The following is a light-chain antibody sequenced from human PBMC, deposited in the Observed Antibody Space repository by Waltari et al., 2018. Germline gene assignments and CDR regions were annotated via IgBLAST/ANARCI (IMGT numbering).Light chain of an antibody. CDR2: DAS. CDR3: QHYGTSPPIT. Sequence: EVVLTQSPATLSLSPGERATLSCRASQSISSRYLAWYQQKPGQAPRLHIFDASSRAAGIPDRFSGSGSGTDFTLTISRLEPEDFTLYYCQHYGTSPPITFGQGTRLEVK. J-gene: IGKJ5*01. V-gene: IGKV3-20*01. CDR1: QSISSRY.